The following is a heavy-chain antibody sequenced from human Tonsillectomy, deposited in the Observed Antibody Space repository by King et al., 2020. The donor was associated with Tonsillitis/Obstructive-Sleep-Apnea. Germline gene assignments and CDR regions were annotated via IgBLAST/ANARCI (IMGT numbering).Heavy chain of an antibody. CDR1: GYTFTTYG. V-gene: IGHV1-18*01. CDR2: ISVNNGNI. Sequence: QLVQSGAEVKKPGASVKVSCKASGYTFTTYGISWVRQAPGQGLEWMGWISVNNGNINYAQKLQGRVTMTTDTSTSTAYMELRSLRSDDTAVYYCARDCSSTTCNTYYYYSYMDVWGKGTTVTVSS. J-gene: IGHJ6*03. D-gene: IGHD2-2*02. CDR3: ARDCSSTTCNTYYYYSYMDV.